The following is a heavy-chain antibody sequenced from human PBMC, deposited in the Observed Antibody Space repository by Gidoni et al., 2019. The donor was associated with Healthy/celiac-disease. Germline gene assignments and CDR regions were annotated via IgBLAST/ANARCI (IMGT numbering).Heavy chain of an antibody. J-gene: IGHJ2*01. CDR1: GFTFDDYG. D-gene: IGHD6-19*01. CDR3: AREGSPYSSGWYRWYFDL. V-gene: IGHV3-20*04. Sequence: EVQLVESGGGVVRPGGSLRLSCAASGFTFDDYGMSWVRQAPGKGLEWVSGINWNGGSTGYADSVKGRFTISRDNAKNSLYLQMNSLRAEDTALYYCAREGSPYSSGWYRWYFDLWGRGTLVTVSS. CDR2: INWNGGST.